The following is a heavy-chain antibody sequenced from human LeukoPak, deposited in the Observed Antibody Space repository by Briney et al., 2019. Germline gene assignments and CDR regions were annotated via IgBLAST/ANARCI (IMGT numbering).Heavy chain of an antibody. CDR3: ASQDYDYVWGRMVGGFDI. CDR2: IKQDGSEK. D-gene: IGHD3-16*01. V-gene: IGHV3-7*03. J-gene: IGHJ3*02. CDR1: GFTFSSYW. Sequence: PGGSLRLSCAASGFTFSSYWMSWVRQDPGKGLEWVANIKQDGSEKYYVDSVKGRFTISRDNAKNSLYLQMNSLRAEDTAVYYCASQDYDYVWGRMVGGFDIRGQGTMVTVSS.